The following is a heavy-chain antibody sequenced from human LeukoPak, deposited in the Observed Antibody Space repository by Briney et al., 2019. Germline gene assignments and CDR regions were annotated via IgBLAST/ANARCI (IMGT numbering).Heavy chain of an antibody. D-gene: IGHD1-1*01. CDR3: ARVNWSYYYYGMDV. Sequence: SETLSLTCTVSGDSVTTYYWSWIRQPAGKRLEWIGRIYGSGSTSYNPSLKSRVTMSVDTSRNQFSLKLSSVTAADTAVYYCARVNWSYYYYGMDVWGQGTTVTVSS. CDR2: IYGSGST. CDR1: GDSVTTYY. V-gene: IGHV4-4*07. J-gene: IGHJ6*02.